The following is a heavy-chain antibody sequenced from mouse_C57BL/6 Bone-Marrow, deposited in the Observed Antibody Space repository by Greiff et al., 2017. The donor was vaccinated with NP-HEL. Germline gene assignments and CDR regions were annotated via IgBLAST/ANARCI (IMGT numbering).Heavy chain of an antibody. V-gene: IGHV2-9-1*01. CDR2: IWTGGGT. CDR1: GFSLTSYA. CDR3: ARDYYGSSYYFDY. Sequence: VQLQQSGPGLVAPSQSLSITCTVSGFSLTSYAISWVRQPPGKGLEWLGVIWTGGGTNYNSALKSRLSISKDNSKSQVFLKMNSLQTDDTARDYCARDYYGSSYYFDYWGQGTTLTVSS. J-gene: IGHJ2*01. D-gene: IGHD1-1*01.